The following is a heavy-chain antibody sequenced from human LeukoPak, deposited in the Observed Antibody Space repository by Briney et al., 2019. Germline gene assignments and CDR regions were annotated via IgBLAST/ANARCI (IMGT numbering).Heavy chain of an antibody. J-gene: IGHJ4*02. CDR3: AKDACSGTSCSNDY. CDR1: GFTFNKYA. CDR2: LSGGAGRT. D-gene: IGHD2-2*01. V-gene: IGHV3-23*01. Sequence: EAGGSLRLSCAASGFTFNKYAMNWVRQAPGKGLEWVSALSGGAGRTYYADSVKGRFTISRDNAKNSLYLQMNSLRAEDTAVYYCAKDACSGTSCSNDYWGQGILVTVSS.